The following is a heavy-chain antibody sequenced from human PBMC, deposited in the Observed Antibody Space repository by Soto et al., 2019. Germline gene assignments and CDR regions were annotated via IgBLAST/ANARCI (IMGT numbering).Heavy chain of an antibody. CDR2: IKRKTDGDTT. CDR3: ATLEWNDAFDI. V-gene: IGHV3-15*01. J-gene: IGHJ3*02. D-gene: IGHD3-3*01. CDR1: GFTFSNDW. Sequence: EVQLVESGGVLVKPGGSLRLSCAASGFTFSNDWTTWIRQAPGKGREWFGRIKRKTDGDTTDYGAPVKCRFTVSRDDSKTTLYLQMNSLKTEDTVLYYCATLEWNDAFDIWGQGTMVTVSS.